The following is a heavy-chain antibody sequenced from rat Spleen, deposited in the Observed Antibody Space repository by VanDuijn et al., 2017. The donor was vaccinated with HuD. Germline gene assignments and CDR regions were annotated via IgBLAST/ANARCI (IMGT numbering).Heavy chain of an antibody. J-gene: IGHJ4*01. CDR1: GFTFSNYG. Sequence: EVQLVESGGGLVQPGRSLKFSCAASGFTFSNYGMHWIRQAPTKGLEWVASISPSGGSTYYRDSVKGRFTISRDNAKSTLYLQIDSLRSEDTATYYCARHNSGYGVMDAWGQGASVTVSS. V-gene: IGHV5-19*01. D-gene: IGHD4-3*01. CDR3: ARHNSGYGVMDA. CDR2: ISPSGGST.